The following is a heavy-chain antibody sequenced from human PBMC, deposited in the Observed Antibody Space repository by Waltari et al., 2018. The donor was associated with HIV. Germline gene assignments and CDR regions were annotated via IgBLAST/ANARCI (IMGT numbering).Heavy chain of an antibody. CDR3: ARRGTGGRAFDI. D-gene: IGHD7-27*01. Sequence: QVQLQESGPGLAKSSETLSLTCTVSGGSVSSGTYYWSWIRQPPGKGLEWIGYIYNSGNTNYNPSLTSRVTISVDTSKNQFSLRLSSVTAADTAVYYCARRGTGGRAFDIWGQGTMVTVSS. J-gene: IGHJ3*02. V-gene: IGHV4-61*01. CDR2: IYNSGNT. CDR1: GGSVSSGTYY.